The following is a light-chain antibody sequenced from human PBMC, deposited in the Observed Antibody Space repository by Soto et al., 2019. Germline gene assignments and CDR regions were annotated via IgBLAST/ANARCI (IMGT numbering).Light chain of an antibody. V-gene: IGKV3-20*01. Sequence: EIVLTQSPGTLSLSPGERATLSCRASQSVSSNYLAWYQQKPGQAPRLLIYGASSRVTGIPDRFSGSGSGTDFTLTISRLEPEDFAVYYCQQYGSSPETFGQGTKVEIK. J-gene: IGKJ1*01. CDR2: GAS. CDR1: QSVSSNY. CDR3: QQYGSSPET.